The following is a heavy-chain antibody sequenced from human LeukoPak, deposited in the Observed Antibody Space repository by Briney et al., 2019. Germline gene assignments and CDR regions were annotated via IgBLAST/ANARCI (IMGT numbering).Heavy chain of an antibody. CDR1: GYTFTSYG. CDR3: ARVNDSSGYYYLFDY. V-gene: IGHV1-18*01. D-gene: IGHD3-22*01. CDR2: ISAYNGNT. Sequence: ASVKVSCKASGYTFTSYGISWVRQAPGQGLEWMGWISAYNGNTNYAQKLQGRVTMTTDTSTSTAYMELRSLRSDDTAVYYCARVNDSSGYYYLFDYWGQGTLVTVSS. J-gene: IGHJ4*02.